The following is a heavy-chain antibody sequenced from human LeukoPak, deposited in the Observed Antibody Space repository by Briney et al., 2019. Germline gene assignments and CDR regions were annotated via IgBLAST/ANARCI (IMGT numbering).Heavy chain of an antibody. D-gene: IGHD3-9*01. Sequence: SETLSLTRTVSGGSIGSYYWSWIRQPPGKGLEWIGYIYYSGSTNYNPSLKSRVTISVDTSKNQFSLKLSSVTAADTAVYYCARGSTYYDILTYDYYYYGMDVWGQGTTVTVSS. CDR1: GGSIGSYY. V-gene: IGHV4-59*01. CDR2: IYYSGST. CDR3: ARGSTYYDILTYDYYYYGMDV. J-gene: IGHJ6*02.